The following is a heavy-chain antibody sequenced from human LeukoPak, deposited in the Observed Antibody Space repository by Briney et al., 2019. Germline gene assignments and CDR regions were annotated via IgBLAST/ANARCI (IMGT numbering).Heavy chain of an antibody. D-gene: IGHD3-10*01. J-gene: IGHJ4*02. CDR1: GGSISSYY. CDR3: VRVGTYGSGSYLSWLDY. V-gene: IGHV4-59*01. CDR2: IYYSGST. Sequence: SETLSLTCTVSGGSISSYYWSWIRQPPGKGLEWTGYIYYSGSTNYNPSLKSRVTISVDTSKNQFSLKLSSVTAADTAVYYCVRVGTYGSGSYLSWLDYWGQGTLVTVSS.